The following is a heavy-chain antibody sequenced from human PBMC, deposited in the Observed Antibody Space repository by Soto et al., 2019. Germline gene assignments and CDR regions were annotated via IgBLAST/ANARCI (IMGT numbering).Heavy chain of an antibody. J-gene: IGHJ5*02. CDR2: IYYSGST. CDR3: ARGGVTMVREVDNWFDP. D-gene: IGHD3-10*01. V-gene: IGHV4-30-4*01. CDR1: GGSISSGDYY. Sequence: QVQLQESGPGLVKPSQTLSLTCTVSGGSISSGDYYWSWIRQPPGKGLEWIGYIYYSGSTYYNPSLQRRVTISVDTSKNQFSLKLSSVTAADTAVYYCARGGVTMVREVDNWFDPWGQGTLVTVSS.